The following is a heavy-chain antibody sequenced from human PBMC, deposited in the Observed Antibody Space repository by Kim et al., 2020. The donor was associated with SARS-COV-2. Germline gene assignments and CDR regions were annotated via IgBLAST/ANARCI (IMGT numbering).Heavy chain of an antibody. V-gene: IGHV6-1*01. J-gene: IGHJ4*02. D-gene: IGHD6-19*01. Sequence: AVSMKSRITINPDTSKNRFALQLNSVTPEDTAVYYCARKGLGSGWYPFDYWGQGTLVTVSS. CDR3: ARKGLGSGWYPFDY.